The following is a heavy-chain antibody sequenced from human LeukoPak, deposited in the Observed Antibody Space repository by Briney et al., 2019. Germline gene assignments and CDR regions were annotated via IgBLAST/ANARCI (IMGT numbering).Heavy chain of an antibody. CDR3: ARRSRVSSGWFDY. Sequence: PGGSLRLSCAASGFTFSSYAMGWVRQAPGKGLEWVSAITGSGTTTYFADSVRGHFTISRDNSENTLNLEINGLRADDTALYYCARRSRVSSGWFDYWGQGTLVTVPS. V-gene: IGHV3-23*01. CDR1: GFTFSSYA. J-gene: IGHJ4*02. CDR2: ITGSGTTT. D-gene: IGHD6-19*01.